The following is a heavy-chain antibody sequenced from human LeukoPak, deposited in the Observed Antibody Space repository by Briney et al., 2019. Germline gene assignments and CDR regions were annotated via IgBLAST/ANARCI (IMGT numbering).Heavy chain of an antibody. CDR2: IWYDGSNK. Sequence: GGSLRLSCAASGFTFSSYGMHWVRQAPGKGLEWVAVIWYDGSNKYYADSVKGRFTISRDNSKNTLYLQMNSLRAEDTAVYYCARDSSTVTLDYWGQGTPVTVSS. V-gene: IGHV3-33*01. CDR3: ARDSSTVTLDY. D-gene: IGHD4-17*01. J-gene: IGHJ4*02. CDR1: GFTFSSYG.